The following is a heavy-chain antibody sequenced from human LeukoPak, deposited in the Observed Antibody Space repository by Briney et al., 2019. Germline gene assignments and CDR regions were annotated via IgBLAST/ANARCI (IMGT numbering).Heavy chain of an antibody. CDR3: VDGSWAH. D-gene: IGHD3-16*01. V-gene: IGHV3-53*01. J-gene: IGHJ4*02. CDR1: GLTGSSNY. CDR2: IYNIGST. Sequence: GGSLRLSCAASGLTGSSNYMTCVRQAPGKGLEWVSVIYNIGSTFYADSVKGRFTISRDNFKNTLYLQMTSLRAEDTAVYYCVDGSWAHWGQGTLVTVSS.